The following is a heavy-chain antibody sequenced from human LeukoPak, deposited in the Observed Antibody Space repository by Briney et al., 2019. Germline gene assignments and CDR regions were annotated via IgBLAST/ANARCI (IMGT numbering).Heavy chain of an antibody. J-gene: IGHJ4*02. V-gene: IGHV3-30*01. D-gene: IGHD3-10*01. CDR1: GFTFSSYA. Sequence: GGSLRLSCAASGFTFSSYAMHWVRQAPGKGLEWVTLISYDGSNQYYADSVKGRFTIYRDNSKNTLYLQMNSLRAEDTAVYYCAREVYYGSGSRKYYFDFWGQGTLVTVSS. CDR3: AREVYYGSGSRKYYFDF. CDR2: ISYDGSNQ.